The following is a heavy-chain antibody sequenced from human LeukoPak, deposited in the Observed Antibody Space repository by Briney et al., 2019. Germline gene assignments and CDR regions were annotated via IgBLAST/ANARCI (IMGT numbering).Heavy chain of an antibody. V-gene: IGHV3-30*04. J-gene: IGHJ4*02. CDR3: ARGDYYEDY. CDR2: ISYHGRNQ. D-gene: IGHD3-22*01. Sequence: GGSLRLSCAASGFIFSNYVMSWVRQAPGKGLDWVATISYHGRNQYFADYVKGRFSISRDNSNSMVYLQMNSLRAEDTAVYYCARGDYYEDYWGQGTLVTVSS. CDR1: GFIFSNYV.